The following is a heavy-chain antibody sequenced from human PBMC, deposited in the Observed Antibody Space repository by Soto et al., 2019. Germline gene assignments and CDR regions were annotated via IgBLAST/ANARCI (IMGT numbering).Heavy chain of an antibody. J-gene: IGHJ4*02. Sequence: SVKVSCKASGFTFTSSAVQWVRQARGQRLEWIGWIVVGSGNTNYAQKFQERVTITRDMPTSTAYMELSSLRSEDTAVYYCAADLNNWNYGYWGQGTLVTVSS. CDR1: GFTFTSSA. CDR3: AADLNNWNYGY. V-gene: IGHV1-58*01. CDR2: IVVGSGNT. D-gene: IGHD1-7*01.